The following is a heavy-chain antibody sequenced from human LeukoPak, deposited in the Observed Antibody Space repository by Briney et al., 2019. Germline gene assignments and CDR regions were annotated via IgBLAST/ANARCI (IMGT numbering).Heavy chain of an antibody. D-gene: IGHD6-19*01. Sequence: ASVKVSCKVSGYTLTGLSMHWVRQAPGKGLEWMGGFDPEDGETIYAQKFQGRVTMTEDTSTDTAYMELSSLRSEDTAVYYCATGDYSSGWYYFDYWGQGTLVTVSS. V-gene: IGHV1-24*01. CDR2: FDPEDGET. CDR1: GYTLTGLS. J-gene: IGHJ4*02. CDR3: ATGDYSSGWYYFDY.